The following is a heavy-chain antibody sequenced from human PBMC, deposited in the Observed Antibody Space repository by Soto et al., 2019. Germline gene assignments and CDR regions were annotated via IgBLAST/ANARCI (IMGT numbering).Heavy chain of an antibody. J-gene: IGHJ6*03. V-gene: IGHV1-69*08. Sequence: QVQLVQSGAEVKKPGSSVKVSCKASGGTFSSYTISWVRQAPGQGLEWMGRIIPILGIANYAQKFQGRVTITADKSTSTAYMELRSLRSEDTAVYYCARDQGVETGTTLFRAENYYYYYMDVWGKGTTVTVSS. CDR1: GGTFSSYT. D-gene: IGHD1-7*01. CDR2: IIPILGIA. CDR3: ARDQGVETGTTLFRAENYYYYYMDV.